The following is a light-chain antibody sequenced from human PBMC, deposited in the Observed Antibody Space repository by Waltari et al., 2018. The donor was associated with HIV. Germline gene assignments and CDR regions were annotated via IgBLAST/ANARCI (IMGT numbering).Light chain of an antibody. V-gene: IGKV3-15*01. CDR1: QSVSTN. Sequence: EIFLTQSPATLSVSPGDRATLSCRASQSVSTNLALYQFKPGQAPRLLIRAASTRASGVPARFSGSGSGAEFTLAISSLQSEDFALYYCQQYENWPYTFGQGTKVEIK. CDR3: QQYENWPYT. J-gene: IGKJ2*01. CDR2: AAS.